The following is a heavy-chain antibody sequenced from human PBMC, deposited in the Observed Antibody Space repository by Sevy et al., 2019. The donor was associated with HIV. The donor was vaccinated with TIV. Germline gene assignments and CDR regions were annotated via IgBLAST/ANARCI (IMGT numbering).Heavy chain of an antibody. CDR3: AREACTNPNDD. D-gene: IGHD2-8*01. J-gene: IGHJ4*02. Sequence: GGSLRLSCAASGFTFSKYSMSWIRQTPGKGLEWVSAFSFGCGKINYADSVKGRFTISRDDSRNTFYLQMNSLRAEDTAIDHCAREACTNPNDDWGQGTVVTVSS. CDR2: FSFGCGKI. V-gene: IGHV3-23*01. CDR1: GFTFSKYS.